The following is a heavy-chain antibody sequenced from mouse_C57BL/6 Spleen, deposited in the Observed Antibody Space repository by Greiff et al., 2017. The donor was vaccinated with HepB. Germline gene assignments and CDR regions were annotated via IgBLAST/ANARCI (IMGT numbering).Heavy chain of an antibody. CDR1: GFTFNTYA. V-gene: IGHV10-3*01. CDR2: IRSKSSNYAT. CDR3: VRVSADGYYVGYYAMDY. D-gene: IGHD2-3*01. J-gene: IGHJ4*01. Sequence: EVKVVESGGGLVQPKGSLKLSCAASGFTFNTYAMHWVRQAPGKGLEWVARIRSKSSNYATYYADSVKDRFTISRDDSQSMLYLQMNNLKTEDTAMYYCVRVSADGYYVGYYAMDYWGQGTSVTVSS.